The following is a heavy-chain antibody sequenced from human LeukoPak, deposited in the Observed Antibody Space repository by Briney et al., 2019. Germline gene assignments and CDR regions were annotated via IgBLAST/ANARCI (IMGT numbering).Heavy chain of an antibody. CDR2: INVDGSIT. V-gene: IGHV3-74*01. J-gene: IGHJ5*02. CDR3: AKDPGPHTAFNWFDT. CDR1: GFTFSSYW. Sequence: GGSLRLSCAASGFTFSSYWMHWVRQAPGMGLLWVSRINVDGSITDYADSVRGRFTISRDNAKNTLYLQMDSLGVDDTAVYYCAKDPGPHTAFNWFDTWGQGTLVTVSS.